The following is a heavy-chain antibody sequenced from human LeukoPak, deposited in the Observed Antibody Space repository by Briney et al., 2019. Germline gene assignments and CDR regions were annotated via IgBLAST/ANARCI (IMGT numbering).Heavy chain of an antibody. D-gene: IGHD4-11*01. CDR1: GFTFSDYY. Sequence: GGSLRLSCAASGFTFSDYYMSWIRQAPGKGLEWVSYISSTSSHTNYGDSVKGRFTISRDNAKNSLYLQMNSLRVEDTAVYYCAKGGGATVPFDNWGQGTLVTVSS. J-gene: IGHJ4*02. V-gene: IGHV3-11*05. CDR2: ISSTSSHT. CDR3: AKGGGATVPFDN.